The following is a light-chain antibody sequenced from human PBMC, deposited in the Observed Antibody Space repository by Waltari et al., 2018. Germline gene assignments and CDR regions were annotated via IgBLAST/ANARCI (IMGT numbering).Light chain of an antibody. V-gene: IGKV3-15*01. CDR3: QQYNNWPLT. J-gene: IGKJ4*01. CDR1: QSVSIK. CDR2: DAT. Sequence: EIVMTQSPANLSASPGESATLSCSASQSVSIKLAWDQQTPGQAPRLLISDATTRATVIPPRFSGSGSGTDFTLPISSLQSEDFAVYYCQQYNNWPLTFGGGTKVEIK.